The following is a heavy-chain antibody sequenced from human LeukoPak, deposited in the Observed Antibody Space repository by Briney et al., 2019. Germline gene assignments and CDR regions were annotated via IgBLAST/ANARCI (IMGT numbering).Heavy chain of an antibody. CDR2: ISSSSYI. CDR3: ARERQLERLAFGKEGSAFDY. V-gene: IGHV3-21*01. D-gene: IGHD1-1*01. Sequence: GGSLRLSCAASGFTFTTYAMSWVRQAPGKGLEWVSSISSSSYIYYAASVKGRFTISRDNAKNSLYLQMNRLRAEDTAVYYCARERQLERLAFGKEGSAFDYWGQGTLVTVSS. J-gene: IGHJ4*02. CDR1: GFTFTTYA.